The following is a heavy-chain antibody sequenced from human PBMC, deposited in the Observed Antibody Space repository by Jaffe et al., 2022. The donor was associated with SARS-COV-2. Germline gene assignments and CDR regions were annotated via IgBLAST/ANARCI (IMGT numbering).Heavy chain of an antibody. J-gene: IGHJ4*02. CDR2: ISSGGSTK. CDR3: AKGGWSYDRSGEDNY. D-gene: IGHD3-22*01. V-gene: IGHV3-30*18. Sequence: QVQLVESGGGVVQPGRSLRLSCAASGFTFSNYGMHWVRQAPGEGLEWVAVISSGGSTKYYTDSVKGRFTISRDNSRNTLYLQMNSLRVEDTAVYYCAKGGWSYDRSGEDNYWGQGTLVTVSS. CDR1: GFTFSNYG.